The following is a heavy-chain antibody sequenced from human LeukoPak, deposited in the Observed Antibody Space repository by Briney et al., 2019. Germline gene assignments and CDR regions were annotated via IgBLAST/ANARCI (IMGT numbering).Heavy chain of an antibody. CDR3: ARDAPQWRNAFDF. CDR1: GYTFTSCG. CDR2: VSAYNGST. D-gene: IGHD6-19*01. J-gene: IGHJ3*01. Sequence: ASVKVSCKASGYTFTSCGICWVRQAPGQGPEWMGWVSAYNGSTNYAQKFQGRVTMTTDTSTSTAYMELRSLRSDDTAVYYCARDAPQWRNAFDFWGRGTMVTVS. V-gene: IGHV1-18*01.